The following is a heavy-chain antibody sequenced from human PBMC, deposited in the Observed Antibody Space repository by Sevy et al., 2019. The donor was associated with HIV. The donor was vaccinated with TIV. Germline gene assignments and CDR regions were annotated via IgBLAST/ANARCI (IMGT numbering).Heavy chain of an antibody. CDR3: ARAPTDFWTGGMDV. J-gene: IGHJ6*02. V-gene: IGHV1-2*06. CDR1: GYAFTGYY. D-gene: IGHD3-3*01. Sequence: ASVKVSCKASGYAFTGYYIHWVRQAPGQGLEWMGRINPISGGTDDSQHFQGRVTMTRDTSISTAYTDITRLTSDDTAVYYCARAPTDFWTGGMDVWGQGTVVTVSS. CDR2: INPISGGT.